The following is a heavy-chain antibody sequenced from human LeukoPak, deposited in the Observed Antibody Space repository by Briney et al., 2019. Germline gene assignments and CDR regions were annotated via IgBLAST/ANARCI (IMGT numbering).Heavy chain of an antibody. V-gene: IGHV5-51*01. CDR2: IYPGDSDT. Sequence: GESLKISCKGSGYSFTSYWIGWVRQMPGKGLEWMGIIYPGDSDTRYSPSLQGQVTISADKSISTAYLQWSSLKASDTAMYYCARQDYYDSSGYYYEFDYWGQGTLVTVSS. CDR3: ARQDYYDSSGYYYEFDY. D-gene: IGHD3-22*01. J-gene: IGHJ4*02. CDR1: GYSFTSYW.